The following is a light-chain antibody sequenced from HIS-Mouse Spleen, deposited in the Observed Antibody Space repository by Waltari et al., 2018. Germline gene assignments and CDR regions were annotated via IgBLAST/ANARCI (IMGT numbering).Light chain of an antibody. V-gene: IGLV2-14*03. Sequence: QSTLTQPASVSGSPGQSITISCTGTSSDVGGYNYVSWDQRHPGNAPKLMNYDVSNRASGVSNRVSGSKSGKTASLTISGLQAEDEADYYCSSYTSSSTPYVFGTGTKVTVL. J-gene: IGLJ1*01. CDR2: DVS. CDR1: SSDVGGYNY. CDR3: SSYTSSSTPYV.